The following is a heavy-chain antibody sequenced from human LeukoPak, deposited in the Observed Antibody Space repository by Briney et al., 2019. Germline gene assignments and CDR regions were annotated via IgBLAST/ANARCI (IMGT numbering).Heavy chain of an antibody. CDR3: ARDLTTVTPAVLAY. J-gene: IGHJ4*02. D-gene: IGHD4-11*01. Sequence: GGSLRLSCAASGFTFSSYSMNWVRQAPGKGLEWVSSISSSSTYIYYADSVKGRFTISRDRAKNSLYLQMNSLRAEDTAVYYCARDLTTVTPAVLAYWGQGTLVTVSS. V-gene: IGHV3-21*06. CDR1: GFTFSSYS. CDR2: ISSSSTYI.